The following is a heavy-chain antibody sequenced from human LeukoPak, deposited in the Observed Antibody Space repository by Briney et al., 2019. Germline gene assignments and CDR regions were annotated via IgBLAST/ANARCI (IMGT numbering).Heavy chain of an antibody. V-gene: IGHV1-69*13. Sequence: GASVKASCKASGGTFSSYAISWVRQAPGQGLEWMGGIIPIFGTANYAQKFQGRVTITADESTSTAYMELSSLRSEDTAVYYCARDRFYCSSTSCYLDYWGQGTLVTVSS. CDR3: ARDRFYCSSTSCYLDY. J-gene: IGHJ4*02. CDR1: GGTFSSYA. CDR2: IIPIFGTA. D-gene: IGHD2-2*01.